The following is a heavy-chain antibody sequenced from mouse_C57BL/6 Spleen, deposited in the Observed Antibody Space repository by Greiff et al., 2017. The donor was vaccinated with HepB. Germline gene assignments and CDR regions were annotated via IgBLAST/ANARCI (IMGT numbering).Heavy chain of an antibody. Sequence: EVKLMESGPELVKPGASVKIPCKASGYTFTDYNMDWVKQSHGKSLEWIGDINPNNGGTIYNQKFKGKATLTVDKSSSTAYMELRSLTSEDTAVYYCARLQLVYFDYWGQGTTLTVSS. D-gene: IGHD4-1*02. J-gene: IGHJ2*01. CDR2: INPNNGGT. CDR3: ARLQLVYFDY. V-gene: IGHV1-18*01. CDR1: GYTFTDYN.